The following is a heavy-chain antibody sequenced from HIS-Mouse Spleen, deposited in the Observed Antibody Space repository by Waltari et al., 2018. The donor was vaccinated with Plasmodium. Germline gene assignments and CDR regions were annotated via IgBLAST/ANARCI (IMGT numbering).Heavy chain of an antibody. J-gene: IGHJ4*02. CDR3: ARGPGYSSGWYYFDY. CDR1: GGSFCCSS. D-gene: IGHD6-19*01. V-gene: IGHV4-34*01. Sequence: QVQLQQWGAGLLKPSPTLSLTRAVYGGSFCCSSWSWIRQPPGKGLEWIGEINHSGSTNYNPSLKSRVTISVDTSKNQFSLKLSSVTAADTAVYYCARGPGYSSGWYYFDYWGQGTLVTVSS. CDR2: INHSGST.